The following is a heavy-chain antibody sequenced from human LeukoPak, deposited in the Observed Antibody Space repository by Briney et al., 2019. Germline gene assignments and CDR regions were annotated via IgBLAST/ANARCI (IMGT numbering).Heavy chain of an antibody. Sequence: GGSLRLSCAVSGLTFSSYAMSWVRQAPGKGLEWVSAISGSGGSTYYADSVKGRFTISRDNSKNTLYLQMNSLRAEDTAVYYCAKCSIEEYYDFWSGHNTYYFDYWGQGTLVTVSS. V-gene: IGHV3-23*01. CDR3: AKCSIEEYYDFWSGHNTYYFDY. CDR1: GLTFSSYA. J-gene: IGHJ4*02. CDR2: ISGSGGST. D-gene: IGHD3-3*01.